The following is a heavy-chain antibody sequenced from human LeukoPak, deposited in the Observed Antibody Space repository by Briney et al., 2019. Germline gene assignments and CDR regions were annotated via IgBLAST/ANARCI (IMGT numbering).Heavy chain of an antibody. Sequence: GGSLRLSCAASGFTFSDYYMSWIRQAPGKGLEWVSYISSSGSTIYYADSVKGRFTMSRDDSRNTLYLQMNNLRAEATAVYYCAKRGYCSFASCSQTPYYFDHWGQGTLVTVSS. CDR2: ISSSGSTI. CDR3: AKRGYCSFASCSQTPYYFDH. D-gene: IGHD2-2*01. V-gene: IGHV3-11*01. J-gene: IGHJ4*02. CDR1: GFTFSDYY.